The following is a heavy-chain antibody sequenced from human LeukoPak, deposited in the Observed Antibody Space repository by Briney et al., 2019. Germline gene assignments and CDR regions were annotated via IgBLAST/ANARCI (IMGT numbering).Heavy chain of an antibody. CDR3: ATGFFYYYYMDV. CDR1: GFTFSSYW. D-gene: IGHD3-10*01. CDR2: INSDGSTT. V-gene: IGHV3-74*01. Sequence: PGGSLRPSCAASGFTFSSYWMHWVRHAPGKGLVWVSRINSDGSTTTYADSVKGRFTISRDNAKNTLYLQMNSLRAEDTAVYYCATGFFYYYYMDVWGKGTTVTVSS. J-gene: IGHJ6*03.